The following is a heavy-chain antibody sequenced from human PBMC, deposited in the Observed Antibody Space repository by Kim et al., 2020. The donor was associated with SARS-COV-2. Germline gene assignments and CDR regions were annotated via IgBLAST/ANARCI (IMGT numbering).Heavy chain of an antibody. CDR1: GGSFSGYY. D-gene: IGHD3-10*01. CDR2: INHSGST. V-gene: IGHV4-34*01. J-gene: IGHJ1*01. Sequence: SETLSLTCAVYGGSFSGYYSSWIRQPPGKGLEWIGEINHSGSTNYNPSLKSRVTISVDTSKNQFSLKLSSVTAADTAVYYCARARRITMVRGVIGEYFQHWGQGTLVTVSS. CDR3: ARARRITMVRGVIGEYFQH.